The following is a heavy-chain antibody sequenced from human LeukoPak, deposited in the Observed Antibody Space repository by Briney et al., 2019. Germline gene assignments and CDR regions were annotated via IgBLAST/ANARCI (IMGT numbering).Heavy chain of an antibody. Sequence: GSLRLSCAASGFTFSSYSMNWVRQAPGKGLEWVSSISSSSSYIYYADSVKGRFTISRDNAKNSLYLQMNSLRAEDTAVYYCARGRVVPPPRSPYFDYWGQGTLVTVSS. CDR1: GFTFSSYS. CDR3: ARGRVVPPPRSPYFDY. J-gene: IGHJ4*02. D-gene: IGHD2-2*01. V-gene: IGHV3-21*01. CDR2: ISSSSSYI.